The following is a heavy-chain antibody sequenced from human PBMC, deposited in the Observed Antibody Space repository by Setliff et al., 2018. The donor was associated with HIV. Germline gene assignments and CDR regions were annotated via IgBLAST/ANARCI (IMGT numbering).Heavy chain of an antibody. CDR3: AREDHYDRFLDH. Sequence: ASVKVSCKASGYTFTGYDIHWVRQAPGQGLEWMGRISPNSGDTNYAQKFQGRVAMTRDTSISTAYMDLTRVRSDDTAVYYCAREDHYDRFLDHWGQGALVTVSS. D-gene: IGHD3-22*01. V-gene: IGHV1-2*06. CDR1: GYTFTGYD. CDR2: ISPNSGDT. J-gene: IGHJ5*02.